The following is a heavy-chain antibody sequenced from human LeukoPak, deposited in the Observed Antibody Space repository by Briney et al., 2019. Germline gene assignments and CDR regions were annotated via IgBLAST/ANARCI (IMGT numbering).Heavy chain of an antibody. V-gene: IGHV4-30-2*01. J-gene: IGHJ3*02. D-gene: IGHD4-17*01. CDR3: ARVDYGDAFDI. CDR1: GVSISSGGYS. Sequence: SETLSLTCAVSGVSISSGGYSWSWIRQPPGKGLEWIGYIYHSGSTYYNPSLKSRVTISVDRSKNQFSLKLSSVTAADTAVYYCARVDYGDAFDIWGQGTMVTVSS. CDR2: IYHSGST.